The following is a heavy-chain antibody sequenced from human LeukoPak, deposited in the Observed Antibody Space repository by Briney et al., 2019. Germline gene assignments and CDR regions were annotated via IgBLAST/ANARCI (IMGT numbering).Heavy chain of an antibody. D-gene: IGHD2-2*01. CDR2: FDPEDGET. V-gene: IGHV1-24*01. CDR3: ATVNPSTDWFDP. J-gene: IGHJ5*02. Sequence: GASVKVSCKFSASTLTELCMHWVRQAPGKGLEWMGGFDPEDGETIYAQKFQGRVTMTENTSTDTAYMERGSVMSEYTAVYYCATVNPSTDWFDPWGQGTLVTVSS. CDR1: ASTLTELC.